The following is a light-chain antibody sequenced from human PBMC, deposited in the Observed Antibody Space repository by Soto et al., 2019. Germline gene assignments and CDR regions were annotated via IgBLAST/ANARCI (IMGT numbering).Light chain of an antibody. CDR3: QQYGSSPLFT. CDR1: QSVSSSY. Sequence: EIVLTQSPGTLSLSPGERATLSCRARQSVSSSYLAWYQQQPGQAPRLLIYGASSRATGIPDRFSGSGSGTDFTLTISRLEPEDFAVYYCQQYGSSPLFTFGPGTKVDIQ. V-gene: IGKV3-20*01. CDR2: GAS. J-gene: IGKJ3*01.